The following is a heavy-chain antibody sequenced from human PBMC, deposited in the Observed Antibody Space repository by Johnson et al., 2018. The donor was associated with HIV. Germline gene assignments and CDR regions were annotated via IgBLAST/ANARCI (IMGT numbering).Heavy chain of an antibody. V-gene: IGHV3-48*04. D-gene: IGHD1-26*01. CDR3: ARVKRPSWELLPGDAFDI. J-gene: IGHJ3*02. CDR1: GFAFTCHA. Sequence: VQLVESGGNVVQPGKSLRLSCAVSGFAFTCHAIHWVRQAPGKGLEWVSYISSTGSTIYYADSVKGRFPISRTNAKNSMYLQMNSLRAEDTAVYYCARVKRPSWELLPGDAFDIWGQGRMGTVSS. CDR2: ISSTGSTI.